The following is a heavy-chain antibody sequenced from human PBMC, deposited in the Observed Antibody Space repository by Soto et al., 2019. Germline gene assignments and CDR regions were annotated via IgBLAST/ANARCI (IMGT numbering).Heavy chain of an antibody. CDR1: GFTFGHAW. J-gene: IGHJ4*01. V-gene: IGHV3-15*07. Sequence: PGGSLRLSCAASGFTFGHAWMDWVRQAPGKGLEWVGRIKSEPDGGTTDYAAPVKGRFTISRDDSKYMLFLQMNSLKIEDTAVYYCMTDPPKLLGPFDYWGQGTLVTVS. D-gene: IGHD3-16*01. CDR3: MTDPPKLLGPFDY. CDR2: IKSEPDGGTT.